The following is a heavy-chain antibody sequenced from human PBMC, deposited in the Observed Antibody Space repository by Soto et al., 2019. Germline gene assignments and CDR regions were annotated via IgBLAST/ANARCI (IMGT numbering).Heavy chain of an antibody. V-gene: IGHV1-69*02. CDR1: GGTFSSYT. D-gene: IGHD2-15*01. J-gene: IGHJ4*02. CDR3: ARRGYCSGGSCYSGY. Sequence: ASVKVSCKASGGTFSSYTISWVRQAPGQGLEWMGRIIPILGIANYAQKFQGRVTITADKSTSTAYMELSSLRSEDTAVYYCARRGYCSGGSCYSGYWGQGTLVTVSS. CDR2: IIPILGIA.